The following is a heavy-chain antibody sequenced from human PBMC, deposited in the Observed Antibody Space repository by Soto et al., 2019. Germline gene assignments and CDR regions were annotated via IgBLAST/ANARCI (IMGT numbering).Heavy chain of an antibody. CDR3: AGGTYHFDY. CDR1: GFTFSNYG. V-gene: IGHV3-33*01. CDR2: ILYDGSNK. D-gene: IGHD1-26*01. J-gene: IGHJ4*02. Sequence: QVQLVESGGDVVQPGRSLRLSCAASGFTFSNYGMHWARQAPGKGLEWVAAILYDGSNKYYADSVKGRFTISRDNSKNTLYMQMISVRAEDTDVYYCAGGTYHFDYCGQGTLVTVSS.